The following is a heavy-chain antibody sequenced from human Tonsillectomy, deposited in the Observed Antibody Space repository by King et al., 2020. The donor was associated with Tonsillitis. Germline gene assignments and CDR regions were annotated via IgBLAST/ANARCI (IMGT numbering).Heavy chain of an antibody. V-gene: IGHV3-74*01. D-gene: IGHD3-22*01. Sequence: VQLVESGGGLVQPGGSLRLSCAASGFTFRSSWMHWVRQAPGKGLVWVSRLNSEGSSTSYADFVKGRFTISRDNATHTLYLQINSLRAEETAVYYCARGRGGGHDSSGYSDAFDIWGQGTMVTVSS. CDR3: ARGRGGGHDSSGYSDAFDI. CDR2: LNSEGSST. CDR1: GFTFRSSW. J-gene: IGHJ3*02.